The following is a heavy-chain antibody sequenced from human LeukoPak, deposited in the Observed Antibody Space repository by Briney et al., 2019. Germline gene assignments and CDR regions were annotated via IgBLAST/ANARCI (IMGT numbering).Heavy chain of an antibody. CDR1: GGSFSGHY. CDR3: ARVYGSGQHYYYYMDV. CDR2: INHSGST. V-gene: IGHV4-34*01. J-gene: IGHJ6*03. D-gene: IGHD3-10*01. Sequence: SETLSLTCAVYGGSFSGHYWNWIRQPPGKGLEWIGEINHSGSTNYNPSLKSRLTIAVDTSKDQFSLKLSSVTAADTAVYYCARVYGSGQHYYYYMDVWGKGTTVSVSS.